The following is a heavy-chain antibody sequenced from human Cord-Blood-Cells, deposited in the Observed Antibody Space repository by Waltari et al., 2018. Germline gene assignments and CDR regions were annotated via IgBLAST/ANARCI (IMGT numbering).Heavy chain of an antibody. V-gene: IGHV4-34*01. CDR1: GWSFSGYY. CDR2: INHSGST. J-gene: IGHJ3*02. CDR3: AMTVTTTDAFDS. Sequence: QVQLQQWGAGLLKPSETLSLTCAVYGWSFSGYYWSWIRQPPGKGLEWIGEINHSGSTNYTPSLKSRVTISVDTSKNQFSLKLSSVTAADTAVYYCAMTVTTTDAFDSWGQGTMVTVSS. D-gene: IGHD4-17*01.